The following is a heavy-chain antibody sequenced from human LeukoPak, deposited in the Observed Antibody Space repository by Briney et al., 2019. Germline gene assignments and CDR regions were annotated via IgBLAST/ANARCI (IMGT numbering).Heavy chain of an antibody. CDR3: ARHSSSSRGWFDP. Sequence: SETLSLTCTVSGGSISSYYWSWIRQPPGKGLEWIGYVYSSGNTVYNPFLKSRVTISVDTSKNQFSLRLSSVTAADTAVYYCARHSSSSRGWFDPWGQGTLVTVSS. J-gene: IGHJ5*02. CDR2: VYSSGNT. V-gene: IGHV4-59*08. CDR1: GGSISSYY. D-gene: IGHD6-6*01.